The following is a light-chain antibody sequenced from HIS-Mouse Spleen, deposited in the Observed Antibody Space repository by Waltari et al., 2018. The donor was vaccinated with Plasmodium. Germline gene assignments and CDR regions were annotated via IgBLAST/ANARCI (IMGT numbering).Light chain of an antibody. Sequence: AIQMTQSPSSLSASVGDSVTITCRASQGLRNDLGWYQQKPGKAPKLLISAASSLQSGVPSRFSGSGSGTDFTLTISSLQPEDFATYDCLQDYNYPYTFGQGTKLEIK. V-gene: IGKV1-6*01. CDR2: AAS. CDR1: QGLRND. J-gene: IGKJ2*01. CDR3: LQDYNYPYT.